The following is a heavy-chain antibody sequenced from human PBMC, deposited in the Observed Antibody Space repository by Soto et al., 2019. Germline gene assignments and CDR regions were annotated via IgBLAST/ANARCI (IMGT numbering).Heavy chain of an antibody. CDR3: ASGPFVIDDSSGYFPQYFDY. V-gene: IGHV1-18*01. CDR2: ISAYNGNT. CDR1: GYTFTSYG. J-gene: IGHJ4*02. Sequence: GASVKVSCKASGYTFTSYGISWVRQAPGQGLEWMGWISAYNGNTNYAQKLQGRVTMTTDTSTSTAYMELRSLRSDDTAVYYCASGPFVIDDSSGYFPQYFDYWGQGTLVTVSS. D-gene: IGHD3-22*01.